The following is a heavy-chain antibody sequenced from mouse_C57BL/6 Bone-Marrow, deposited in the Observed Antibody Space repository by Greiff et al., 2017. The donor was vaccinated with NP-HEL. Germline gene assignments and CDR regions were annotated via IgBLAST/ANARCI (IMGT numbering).Heavy chain of an antibody. Sequence: QVQLKQSGAELAKPGASVKLSCKASGYTFTSYWMHWVKQRPGQGLEWIGYINPSSGYTKYNQKFKDKATLTADKSSSTAYMQLSSLTYEDSAVYYCARSRGLYDGYYAWFAYWGQGTLVTVSA. CDR1: GYTFTSYW. V-gene: IGHV1-7*01. CDR2: INPSSGYT. D-gene: IGHD2-3*01. J-gene: IGHJ3*01. CDR3: ARSRGLYDGYYAWFAY.